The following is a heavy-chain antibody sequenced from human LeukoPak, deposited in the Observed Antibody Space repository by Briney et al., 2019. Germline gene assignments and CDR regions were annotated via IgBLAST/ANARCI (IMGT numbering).Heavy chain of an antibody. D-gene: IGHD2-2*01. V-gene: IGHV1-58*02. J-gene: IGHJ6*02. CDR3: AADPYCSSTSCYEGFYYYYGMDV. Sequence: PVKVSCKASGFTFTSSAMQWVRQARGQRLEWIGWIVGGSGNTNYAQKFQERVTITRDMSTSTAYMELSSLRSEDTAVYYCAADPYCSSTSCYEGFYYYYGMDVWGQGTTVTVSS. CDR1: GFTFTSSA. CDR2: IVGGSGNT.